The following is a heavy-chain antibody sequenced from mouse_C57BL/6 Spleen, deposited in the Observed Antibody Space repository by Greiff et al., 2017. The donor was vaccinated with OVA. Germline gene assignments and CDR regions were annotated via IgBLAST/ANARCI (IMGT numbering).Heavy chain of an antibody. Sequence: VQLQQSGAELARPGASVKMSCKASGYTFTSYTMHWVKQRPGQGLEWIGYINPSSGYTKYNQKFKDKATLTADKSSSTAYVQLSSLTSEASAVYYCARGWGDYYFDYWGQGTTLTVSS. D-gene: IGHD2-3*01. CDR1: GYTFTSYT. V-gene: IGHV1-4*01. J-gene: IGHJ2*01. CDR3: ARGWGDYYFDY. CDR2: INPSSGYT.